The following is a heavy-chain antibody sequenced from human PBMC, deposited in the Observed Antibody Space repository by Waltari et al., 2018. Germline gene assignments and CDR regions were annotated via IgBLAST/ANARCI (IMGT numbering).Heavy chain of an antibody. CDR2: INTNTQNP. Sequence: QVQLVQSGSELKKPGAAAKVSCKASGYTFTDNAMNWVRQAPGQGLQFLGWINTNTQNPFYARGFAGRFVFSLDTSISTAYMEITSLKTEDTAVYYCARELLGGGAFDSWGQGTLVSVSS. J-gene: IGHJ4*02. D-gene: IGHD3-16*01. CDR1: GYTFTDNA. V-gene: IGHV7-4-1*02. CDR3: ARELLGGGAFDS.